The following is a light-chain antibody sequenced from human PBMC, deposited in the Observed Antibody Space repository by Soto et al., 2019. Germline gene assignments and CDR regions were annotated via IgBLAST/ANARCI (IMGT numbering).Light chain of an antibody. CDR2: DAS. Sequence: EIVMTQSPATLSVSPGERATLSCRASQSVSSDLAWDQQKPGQAPRRLIYDASTGATGIPARFSGSGSGTEFTLPISSLQSEDLAVYYCQQYHDWPPLYTFGQGTKLEIK. CDR3: QQYHDWPPLYT. J-gene: IGKJ2*01. V-gene: IGKV3-15*01. CDR1: QSVSSD.